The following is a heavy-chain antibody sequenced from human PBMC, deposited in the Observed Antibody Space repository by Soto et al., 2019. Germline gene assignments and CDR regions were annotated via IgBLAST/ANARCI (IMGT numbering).Heavy chain of an antibody. CDR3: ARDGQQQLVPNYYYYGMDV. CDR1: GYTFTGYY. Sequence: GASVKVSCKASGYTFTGYYMHWVRQAPGQGLEWMGWINPNSGGTNYAQKFQGWVTMTRDTSISTAYMELSRLRSDDTAVYCCARDGQQQLVPNYYYYGMDVWGQGTTVTVSS. D-gene: IGHD6-13*01. V-gene: IGHV1-2*04. J-gene: IGHJ6*02. CDR2: INPNSGGT.